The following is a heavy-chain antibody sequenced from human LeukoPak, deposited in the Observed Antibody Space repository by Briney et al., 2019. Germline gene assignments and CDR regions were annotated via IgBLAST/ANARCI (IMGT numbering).Heavy chain of an antibody. Sequence: GGSLRLSCAASGFTFSSYSMNWVRQAPGKGLEWVSCISSGSNYIYYADSVKGRFTISRDNAKNSLYLQMNSLRAEDTAVYYCAKVPAAIHAWWYFDLWGRGTLVTVSS. CDR1: GFTFSSYS. CDR3: AKVPAAIHAWWYFDL. V-gene: IGHV3-21*04. D-gene: IGHD2-2*02. CDR2: ISSGSNYI. J-gene: IGHJ2*01.